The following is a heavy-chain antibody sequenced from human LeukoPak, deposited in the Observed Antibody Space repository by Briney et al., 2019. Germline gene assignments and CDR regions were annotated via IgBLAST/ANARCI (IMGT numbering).Heavy chain of an antibody. CDR2: IGTVGDT. CDR3: ARGTRDSPYYYYGMDV. J-gene: IGHJ6*02. CDR1: GFTFISYD. Sequence: PGGSLRLSCAASGFTFISYDMHWVRQATGKGLEWVSAIGTVGDTYYPGSVKGRFTISRENAKNSLYLQMNSLRAGDTAVYYCARGTRDSPYYYYGMDVWGQGTTVTVSS. D-gene: IGHD2-21*02. V-gene: IGHV3-13*01.